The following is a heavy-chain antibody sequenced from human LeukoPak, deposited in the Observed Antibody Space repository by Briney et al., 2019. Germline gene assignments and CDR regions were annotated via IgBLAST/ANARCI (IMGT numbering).Heavy chain of an antibody. D-gene: IGHD2-15*01. CDR2: ISSSGSYI. J-gene: IGHJ5*02. Sequence: GGSVRLSCGASGFTFSRYSMNWARQAPGKGLEWVSSISSSGSYIYYADSVKGRFTISRDNAKNTLYLQMNSLRAEDTAVYYCARDKGYCSGGSCYLNWFDPWGQGTLVSASS. V-gene: IGHV3-21*01. CDR1: GFTFSRYS. CDR3: ARDKGYCSGGSCYLNWFDP.